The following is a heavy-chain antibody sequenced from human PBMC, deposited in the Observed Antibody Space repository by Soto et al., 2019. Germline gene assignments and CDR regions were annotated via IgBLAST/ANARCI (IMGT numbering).Heavy chain of an antibody. CDR1: GGSICSSDFY. V-gene: IGHV4-39*01. Sequence: QLQLQESGPGLVKPSETLSLTCTVSGGSICSSDFYWGWLRQPPGKGLDFIGSMYYSGTTYYNPSLKNRITISVDTSKNQFSLKLISVTAADTAVYYCAVVDSTGNWFDPWGQGALVTVSS. CDR2: MYYSGTT. D-gene: IGHD3-22*01. J-gene: IGHJ5*02. CDR3: AVVDSTGNWFDP.